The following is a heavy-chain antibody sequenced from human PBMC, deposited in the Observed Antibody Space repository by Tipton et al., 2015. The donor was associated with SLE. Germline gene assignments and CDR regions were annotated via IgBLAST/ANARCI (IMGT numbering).Heavy chain of an antibody. V-gene: IGHV4-59*08. CDR1: GGSISSHY. CDR2: IYDSGST. D-gene: IGHD2-15*01. J-gene: IGHJ3*02. CDR3: ARHDPTTPDAFDI. Sequence: LRLSCTVSGGSISSHYWSWIRQPPGKGLEWIGYIYDSGSTNHNPSPKSRVTMSVDTSKNQFSLKLSSVTAADTAVYYCARHDPTTPDAFDIWGQGTMVTVSS.